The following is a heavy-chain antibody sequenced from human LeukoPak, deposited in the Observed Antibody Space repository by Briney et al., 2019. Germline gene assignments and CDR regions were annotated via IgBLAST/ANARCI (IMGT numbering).Heavy chain of an antibody. V-gene: IGHV4-59*11. Sequence: SETLSLTCTVSGGSISSHYWSWIRQPPGKGLEWIGYIYYSGSTNYNPSLKSRVTISVDTSKNQFSLKLSSVTAADTAVYYCARGCGGSCFENWFDPWGQGTLVTVSS. CDR3: ARGCGGSCFENWFDP. CDR1: GGSISSHY. D-gene: IGHD2-15*01. CDR2: IYYSGST. J-gene: IGHJ5*02.